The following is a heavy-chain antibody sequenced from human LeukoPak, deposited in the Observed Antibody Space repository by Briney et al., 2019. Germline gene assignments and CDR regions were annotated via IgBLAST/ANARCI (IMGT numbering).Heavy chain of an antibody. CDR3: ARDTPVSWVAGTRYYYGMDV. CDR2: IYPSGGST. Sequence: ASVKVSCKASGYTFTSYYMHWVRQAPGQGLEWMGIIYPSGGSTSYAQKFQGRVTMTRDTSTSTVYMELSSLRSEDTAVYYCARDTPVSWVAGTRYYYGMDVWGQGTTVTVSS. D-gene: IGHD6-19*01. CDR1: GYTFTSYY. V-gene: IGHV1-46*01. J-gene: IGHJ6*02.